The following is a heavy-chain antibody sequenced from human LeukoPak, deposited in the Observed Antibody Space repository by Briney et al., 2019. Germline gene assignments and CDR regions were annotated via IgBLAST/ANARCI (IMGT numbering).Heavy chain of an antibody. CDR3: ARVMVRGVINYYYYMDV. Sequence: ASETLSLTCAVYGGSFSGYYWSWIRQPPGKGLEWIGEINHSGSTNYNPSLKSRVTISVDTSKNQFSLKLSSVTAADTAVYYCARVMVRGVINYYYYMDVWGKGTTVTISS. V-gene: IGHV4-34*01. CDR2: INHSGST. CDR1: GGSFSGYY. D-gene: IGHD3-10*01. J-gene: IGHJ6*03.